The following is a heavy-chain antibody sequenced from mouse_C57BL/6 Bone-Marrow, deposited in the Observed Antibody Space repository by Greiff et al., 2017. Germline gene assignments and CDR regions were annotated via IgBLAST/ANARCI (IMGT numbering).Heavy chain of an antibody. CDR1: GFNITDYY. V-gene: IGHV14-2*01. CDR2: IDPEDGET. J-gene: IGHJ2*01. D-gene: IGHD1-1*01. CDR3: TRTLMYCGTNY. Sequence: EVQLQQSGAELVKPGASVKLSCTASGFNITDYYIHWVKQRTEQGLEWIGRIDPEDGETKYDPKFQDKATITADTSSNTAYLQLSSLTSEDTAVYYCTRTLMYCGTNYGGQGTTLTVSA.